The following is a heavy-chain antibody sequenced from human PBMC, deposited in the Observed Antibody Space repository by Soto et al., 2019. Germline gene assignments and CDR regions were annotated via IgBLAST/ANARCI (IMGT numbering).Heavy chain of an antibody. CDR1: GFSFSTYS. CDR3: ARVLGAYCSGDSHTLQH. J-gene: IGHJ1*01. Sequence: QVQLVESGGGVVQPGRSLRLSCAASGFSFSTYSMHWVRQAPGKGLEWVAVILYDESNKYYGDSVKGRITISRDNSKNTLDMQMSSLRAEDTAGYYCARVLGAYCSGDSHTLQHWGQGTLVTVTS. CDR2: ILYDESNK. V-gene: IGHV3-30-3*01. D-gene: IGHD2-21*02.